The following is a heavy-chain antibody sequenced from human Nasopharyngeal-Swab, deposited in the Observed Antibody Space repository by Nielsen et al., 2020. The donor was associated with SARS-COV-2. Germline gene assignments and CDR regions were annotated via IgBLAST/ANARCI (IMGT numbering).Heavy chain of an antibody. CDR3: ARVSPLPYSSSWYYFDY. CDR1: GYTFTSYD. V-gene: IGHV1-8*01. Sequence: ASVKVSCKASGYTFTSYDINWVRQATGQGLEWMGWMNPNRGNTGYAQKFQGRVTMTRNTSISTSYMELSSLRSEDTAVYYCARVSPLPYSSSWYYFDYWGQGALVTVSS. D-gene: IGHD6-13*01. CDR2: MNPNRGNT. J-gene: IGHJ4*02.